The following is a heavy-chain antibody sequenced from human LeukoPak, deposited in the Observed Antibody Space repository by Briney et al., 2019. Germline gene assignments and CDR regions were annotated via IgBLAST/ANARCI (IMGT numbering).Heavy chain of an antibody. D-gene: IGHD2-2*01. V-gene: IGHV1-2*02. CDR1: GCTLPRYY. CDR2: INPNSGGT. CDR3: AREYVVVVPAAISAFDY. Sequence: SGCTLPRYYLQELGPAPRQERAGMGWINPNSGGTNYAQKFQGRVTMTSDTSISTAYMELSRLRSDDTAVYYCAREYVVVVPAAISAFDYWGEGTLVTVSS. J-gene: IGHJ4*02.